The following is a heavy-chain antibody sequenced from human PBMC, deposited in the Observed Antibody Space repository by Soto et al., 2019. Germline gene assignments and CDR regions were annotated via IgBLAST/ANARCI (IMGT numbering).Heavy chain of an antibody. CDR3: ATDPFSGSYYGFYI. CDR1: GFTFSNAW. J-gene: IGHJ3*02. V-gene: IGHV3-15*01. CDR2: IKSKSDGGTA. Sequence: PGGSLRLSCAASGFTFSNAWMNWVRQAPGKGLEGVGRIKSKSDGGTADYAAPVQGRFIVSRDDSKNTLYLQMQSLRTEDTAVYYCATDPFSGSYYGFYIWGQGTMVTVSS. D-gene: IGHD1-26*01.